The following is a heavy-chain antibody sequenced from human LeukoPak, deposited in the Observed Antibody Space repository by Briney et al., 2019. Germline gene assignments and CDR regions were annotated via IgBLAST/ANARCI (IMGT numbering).Heavy chain of an antibody. CDR1: GFTFSNYN. CDR3: VRRSPNYYFDY. Sequence: PGGSLRLSCAASGFTFSNYNMNWVRQAPGKGLEWVSSISSSNNYIYYADSVKGRFTISRDNAKNSLYLQMNSLRAEDTAVYYCVRRSPNYYFDYWGQGTPVTVSS. J-gene: IGHJ4*02. CDR2: ISSSNNYI. V-gene: IGHV3-21*01.